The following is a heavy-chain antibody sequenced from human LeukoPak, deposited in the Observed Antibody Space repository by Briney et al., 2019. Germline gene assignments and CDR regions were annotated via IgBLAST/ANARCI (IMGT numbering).Heavy chain of an antibody. CDR1: GYTFTGYY. CDR3: VRDGSFDY. Sequence: ASVKVSCKASGYTFTGYYLHWVRQAPGQGLDWMGWINPNSGGTNYAQKFQGRVTMTRDTSTNTAYMELSRLTSDDTAVYYCVRDGSFDYWGQGTLVTVSS. V-gene: IGHV1-2*02. J-gene: IGHJ4*02. CDR2: INPNSGGT.